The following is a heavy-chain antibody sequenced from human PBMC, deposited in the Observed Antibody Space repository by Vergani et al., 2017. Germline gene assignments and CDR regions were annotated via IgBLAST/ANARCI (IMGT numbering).Heavy chain of an antibody. CDR3: ARGPIAAADYFDY. D-gene: IGHD6-13*01. V-gene: IGHV4-4*03. CDR2: IYHSGST. J-gene: IGHJ4*02. Sequence: QVQLQESGPGLVKPPGTLSLTCAVSGGSISSSNWWSWVRQPPGKGLEWIGEIYHSGSTNYNPALKSRVTISVDKSKNRFSLKLSSVTAADPAVYYCARGPIAAADYFDYWGQGTLVTVSS. CDR1: GGSISSSNW.